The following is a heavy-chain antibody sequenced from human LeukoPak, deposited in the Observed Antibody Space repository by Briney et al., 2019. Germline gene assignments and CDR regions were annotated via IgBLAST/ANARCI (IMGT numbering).Heavy chain of an antibody. D-gene: IGHD1-26*01. CDR3: ARVRGAITYYFDY. V-gene: IGHV3-23*01. CDR2: IGDSGGRT. J-gene: IGHJ4*02. Sequence: HAGGSLRLSCAAAGFSFSAVAGGWVRQAPRKWLEWVSVIGDSGGRTHYADSVKGRFTISRDNSKNTLYLQMNSLRGEDTAVYYCARVRGAITYYFDYCGQGTLVTVSS. CDR1: GFSFSAVA.